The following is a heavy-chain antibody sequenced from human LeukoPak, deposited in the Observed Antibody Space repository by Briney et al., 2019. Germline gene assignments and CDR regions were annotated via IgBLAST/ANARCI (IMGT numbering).Heavy chain of an antibody. CDR1: GGTFSSYA. J-gene: IGHJ5*02. Sequence: GASVKVSCKASGGTFSSYAISWVRQAPGQGLEWMGGIIPIFGTANYAQKFQGRVTITADESTSTAYMELSSLKAEDTAVYYCARVRLGSTSLRQLDPWGQGTLVTVSS. CDR2: IIPIFGTA. V-gene: IGHV1-69*13. CDR3: ARVRLGSTSLRQLDP. D-gene: IGHD2-2*01.